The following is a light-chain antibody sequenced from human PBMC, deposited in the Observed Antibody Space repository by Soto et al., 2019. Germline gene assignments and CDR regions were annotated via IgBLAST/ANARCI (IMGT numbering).Light chain of an antibody. CDR2: GVF. Sequence: EVVMTQSPVTLSVSLGQRATLSCRASQTVSSHIAWYQQKPGQAPRLLISGVFVRATGIPGRFSGSGSGTEFALTISCLQSEDFATYYCQQGDIWPWTFGQGTKVEMK. V-gene: IGKV3D-15*01. CDR3: QQGDIWPWT. J-gene: IGKJ1*01. CDR1: QTVSSH.